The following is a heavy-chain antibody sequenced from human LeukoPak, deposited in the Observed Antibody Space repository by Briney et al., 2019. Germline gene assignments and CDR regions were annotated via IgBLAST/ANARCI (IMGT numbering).Heavy chain of an antibody. V-gene: IGHV3-23*01. CDR2: ISGSGGST. J-gene: IGHJ4*02. Sequence: GGSLRLSCAVSGFTFSSYAMNWVRQAPGKGLELVSSISGSGGSTHYTDSVKGRFTISRDNSKNTLYLQMNSLRAEDTAVYYCANLGYTYIVVIHYWGQGTLVTVSS. D-gene: IGHD3-22*01. CDR3: ANLGYTYIVVIHY. CDR1: GFTFSSYA.